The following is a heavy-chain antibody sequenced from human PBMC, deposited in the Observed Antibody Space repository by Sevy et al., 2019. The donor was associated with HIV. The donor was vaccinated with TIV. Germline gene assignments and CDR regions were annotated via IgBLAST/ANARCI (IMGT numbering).Heavy chain of an antibody. V-gene: IGHV4-39*01. CDR2: IYYSGST. CDR3: ARHPGHIAAADDNFDY. D-gene: IGHD6-13*01. Sequence: SETLSLTCTVSGGSISSSSYYWGWIRQPPGKGLEWIGSIYYSGSTYYNPSLKSRVTISVDTSKNQFSLKLSSVTAADTAVYHCARHPGHIAAADDNFDYWGQGTLVTVSS. CDR1: GGSISSSSYY. J-gene: IGHJ4*02.